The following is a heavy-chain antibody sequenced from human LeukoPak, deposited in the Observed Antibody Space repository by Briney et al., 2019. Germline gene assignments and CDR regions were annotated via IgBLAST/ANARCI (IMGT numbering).Heavy chain of an antibody. CDR3: AELGITMIGGV. CDR1: GFTFSSYS. Sequence: GGSLRLSCAASGFTFSSYSMNWVRQAPGKGLEWVSYISNTGNTKYDADSVKGRFTISRDNARNSLYLQMNSLRAEDTAVYYCAELGITMIGGVWGKGTTVTISS. J-gene: IGHJ6*04. V-gene: IGHV3-48*04. D-gene: IGHD3-10*02. CDR2: ISNTGNTK.